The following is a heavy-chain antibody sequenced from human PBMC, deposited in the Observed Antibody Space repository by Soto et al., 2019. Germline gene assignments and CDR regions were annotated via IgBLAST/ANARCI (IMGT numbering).Heavy chain of an antibody. D-gene: IGHD5-18*01. J-gene: IGHJ4*02. CDR2: FYYSGST. V-gene: IGHV4-59*01. CDR1: GGSISSYY. Sequence: SETLSLTCTVSGGSISSYYWSWIRQPPGKGLEWIGYFYYSGSTNFNPSLESRVTMSLDTSKNQFSLKLSSVTAADTAVYYCARAVDTAKNFDYWGQGTLVTVSS. CDR3: ARAVDTAKNFDY.